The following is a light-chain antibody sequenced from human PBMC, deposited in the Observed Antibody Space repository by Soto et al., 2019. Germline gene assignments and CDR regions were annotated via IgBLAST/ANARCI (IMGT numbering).Light chain of an antibody. V-gene: IGKV3-20*01. CDR3: QQYGSSPRT. Sequence: EIVLTHSPGTLSLSPGERATLSFSSSQSVSSNLAWYQQKPGQAPRLLIYGASTRVTGIPARFSGSGSGTEFTLTISRLEPEDFAVYYCQQYGSSPRTFGQGTKVDIK. CDR1: QSVSSN. J-gene: IGKJ1*01. CDR2: GAS.